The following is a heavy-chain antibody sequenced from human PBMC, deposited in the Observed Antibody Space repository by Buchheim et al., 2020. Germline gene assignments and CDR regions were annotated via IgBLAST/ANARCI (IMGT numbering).Heavy chain of an antibody. J-gene: IGHJ4*02. CDR1: GFTFSWYW. CDR2: IKPDGSEK. V-gene: IGHV3-7*01. Sequence: EVQLVESGGGLVQPGGSLRLSCAASGFTFSWYWMSWVRQAPGKGLEWVANIKPDGSEKYYVVSVEGRFTISRDNAKNPVYLQMNSLRAEDTAVYYCARDVSYWDFWGQGTL. CDR3: ARDVSYWDF.